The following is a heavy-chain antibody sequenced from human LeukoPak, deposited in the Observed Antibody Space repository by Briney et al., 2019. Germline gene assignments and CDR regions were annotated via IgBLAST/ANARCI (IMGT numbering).Heavy chain of an antibody. V-gene: IGHV3-13*01. CDR3: AGGSSLGAFDI. CDR1: GFTFSSYD. J-gene: IGHJ3*02. Sequence: GGTLRLSCAASGFTFSSYDMHWVRHGTGKGLEWVSAIGTAGDTYYPGSVKGRFTISRENAKNSLYLQMNSLRAGDTAVYYCAGGSSLGAFDIWGQGTMVTVSS. CDR2: IGTAGDT. D-gene: IGHD3-16*01.